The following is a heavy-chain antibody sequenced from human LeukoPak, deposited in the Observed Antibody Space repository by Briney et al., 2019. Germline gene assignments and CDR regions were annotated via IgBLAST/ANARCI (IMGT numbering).Heavy chain of an antibody. D-gene: IGHD3-16*01. J-gene: IGHJ4*02. V-gene: IGHV1-8*01. CDR1: GYTFTSYE. CDR2: MNPNSGDT. Sequence: GASVKVSCKASGYTFTSYEINWVRQATGHGLEWMGWMNPNSGDTAYAQKFQGRITMTRSTSITTAYMELSGLRPEDTAVYYCAXXXXXXXXXXLTWPMISFWGQGTQVTVSS. CDR3: AXXXXXXXXXXLTWPMISF.